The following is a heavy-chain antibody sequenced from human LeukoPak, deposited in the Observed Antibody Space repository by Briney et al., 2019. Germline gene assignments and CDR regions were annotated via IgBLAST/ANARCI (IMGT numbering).Heavy chain of an antibody. CDR1: GGSISSSTYF. J-gene: IGHJ5*02. V-gene: IGHV4-39*07. CDR2: IYYSGST. CDR3: ARESLTWLQSRTSWFDP. D-gene: IGHD5-24*01. Sequence: PSETPSLTCTVSGGSISSSTYFWGWIRQPPGKGLEWIGTIYYSGSTYYNPSLKSRVTISVDSSKNQFSLRLSSVTAADTAVYYCARESLTWLQSRTSWFDPWGQGTLVTVSS.